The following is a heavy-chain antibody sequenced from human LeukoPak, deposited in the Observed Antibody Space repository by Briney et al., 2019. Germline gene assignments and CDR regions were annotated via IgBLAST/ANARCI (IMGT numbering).Heavy chain of an antibody. CDR3: ARDTTVHFDY. D-gene: IGHD4-17*01. J-gene: IGHJ4*02. V-gene: IGHV4-61*02. CDR2: IYTSGST. CDR1: GGSISSGSYY. Sequence: PSQTLSLTRTVSGGSISSGSYYWSWIRQPAGKGLEWIGRIYTSGSTNYNPSLKSRVTISVDTSKNQFSLKLSSVTAADTAVYYCARDTTVHFDYWGQGTLVTVSS.